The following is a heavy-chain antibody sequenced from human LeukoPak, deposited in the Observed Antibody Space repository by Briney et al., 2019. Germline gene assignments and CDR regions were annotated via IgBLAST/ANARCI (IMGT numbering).Heavy chain of an antibody. J-gene: IGHJ4*02. CDR2: IYTSGST. CDR3: ARDRGYGDYEYYFDY. Sequence: PSETLSLTCTVSGGSISSYYWSWIRQPAGKGLEWIGRIYTSGSTNYNPSLKSRVTISVDKSKNQFYLKLSSVTAADTAVYYCARDRGYGDYEYYFDYWGQGTLVTVSS. D-gene: IGHD4-17*01. V-gene: IGHV4-4*07. CDR1: GGSISSYY.